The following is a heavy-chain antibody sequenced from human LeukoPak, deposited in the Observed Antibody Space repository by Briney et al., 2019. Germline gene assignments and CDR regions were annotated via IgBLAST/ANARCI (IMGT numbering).Heavy chain of an antibody. V-gene: IGHV3-23*01. Sequence: PSETLSLTCTVSGGSISSYYWSWIRQPPGKGLEWVSTITGSGGSTYYADSVKGRFTISRDNSKNTLFLQMKILRPEDTAVYYCAKPLYDFWSGYSRAGFAYWGQRSLVTVSS. J-gene: IGHJ4*02. CDR3: AKPLYDFWSGYSRAGFAY. D-gene: IGHD3-3*01. CDR1: GGSISSYY. CDR2: ITGSGGST.